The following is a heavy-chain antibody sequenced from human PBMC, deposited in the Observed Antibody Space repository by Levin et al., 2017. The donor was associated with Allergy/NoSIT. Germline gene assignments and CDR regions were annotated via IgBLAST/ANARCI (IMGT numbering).Heavy chain of an antibody. CDR1: GFTLSNYW. CDR3: ARIRIGSSTWYVDL. CDR2: VNGDGTST. D-gene: IGHD1-26*01. Sequence: AGGSLRLSCAASGFTLSNYWLHWVRQAPGKGLVWVSRVNGDGTSTNYADSVKGRFAISRDNAKNTVYLQMNSLRADDTAAYYCARIRIGSSTWYVDLWGRGTLVTVSS. J-gene: IGHJ2*01. V-gene: IGHV3-74*01.